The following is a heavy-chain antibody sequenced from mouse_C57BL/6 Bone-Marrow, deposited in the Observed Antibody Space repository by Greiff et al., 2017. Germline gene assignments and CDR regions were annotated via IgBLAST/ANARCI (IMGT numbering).Heavy chain of an antibody. D-gene: IGHD2-3*01. CDR2: FHPYNDDT. V-gene: IGHV1-47*01. CDR1: GYTFTTYP. Sequence: QVQLKESGAELVKPGASVKMSCKASGYTFTTYPIEWMKQNHGKSLEWIGNFHPYNDDTKYNEKFKGKATLTVEKSSSTVYLELSRLTTDASAVYYCARKDAGYYPAWFAYWGRGTLVTVSA. CDR3: ARKDAGYYPAWFAY. J-gene: IGHJ3*01.